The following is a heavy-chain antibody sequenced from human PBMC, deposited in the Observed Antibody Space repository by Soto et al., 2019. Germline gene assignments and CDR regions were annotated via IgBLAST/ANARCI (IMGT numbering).Heavy chain of an antibody. Sequence: SVKVSCKASGGTFSSYAISWVRQAPGQGLEWMGGIIPIFGTANYAQKFQGRVTITADESTSTAYMELSSLRSEDTAVYYCTRGPFRIAAAGTYFDYWGQGTLVTVSS. CDR3: TRGPFRIAAAGTYFDY. CDR2: IIPIFGTA. J-gene: IGHJ4*02. D-gene: IGHD6-13*01. CDR1: GGTFSSYA. V-gene: IGHV1-69*13.